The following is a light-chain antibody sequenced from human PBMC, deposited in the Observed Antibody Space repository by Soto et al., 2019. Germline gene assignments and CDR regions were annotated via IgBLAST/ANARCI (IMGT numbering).Light chain of an antibody. V-gene: IGLV2-23*01. CDR3: CSYAGSSTLV. CDR2: ENI. J-gene: IGLJ2*01. Sequence: QSVLTQPASVSGSPGQSITISCTGTSSDVGSYNFVSWYQQHPGKAPKLMIYENIKRPSGVSNRFSGSKSGNTASLTISGLQAEDEADYWCCSYAGSSTLVFGGGTKVTVL. CDR1: SSDVGSYNF.